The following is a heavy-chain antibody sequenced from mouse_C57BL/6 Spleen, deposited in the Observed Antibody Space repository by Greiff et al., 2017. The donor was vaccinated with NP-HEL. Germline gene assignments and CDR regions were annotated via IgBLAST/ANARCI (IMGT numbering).Heavy chain of an antibody. J-gene: IGHJ3*01. CDR2: IYPGDGDT. CDR1: GYAFSSSW. V-gene: IGHV1-82*01. Sequence: QVQLQQSGPELVKPGASVKISCKASGYAFSSSWMNWVKQRPGKGLEWIGRIYPGDGDTNYNGKFKGKATLTADKSSSTAYMQLSSLTSEDSAVYFCARSTTVVAPGAYWGQGTLVTVSA. D-gene: IGHD1-1*01. CDR3: ARSTTVVAPGAY.